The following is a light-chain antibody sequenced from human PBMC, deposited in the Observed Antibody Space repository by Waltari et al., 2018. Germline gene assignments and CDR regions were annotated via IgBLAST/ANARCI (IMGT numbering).Light chain of an antibody. CDR1: VLAKKY. Sequence: SYELTHPFSVSVSPGQTARITCSGDVLAKKYARWFQQKPGQAPLVVIYKDSERPSGIPERFSGSSSGTTVTLTVSGAQVDDEADYYCYSAADNSLVFGGGTKLTVL. CDR3: YSAADNSLV. CDR2: KDS. V-gene: IGLV3-27*01. J-gene: IGLJ2*01.